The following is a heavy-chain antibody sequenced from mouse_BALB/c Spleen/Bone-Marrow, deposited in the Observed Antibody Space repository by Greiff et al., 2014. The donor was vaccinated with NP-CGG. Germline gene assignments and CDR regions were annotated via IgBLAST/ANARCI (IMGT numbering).Heavy chain of an antibody. J-gene: IGHJ2*01. D-gene: IGHD4-1*01. CDR2: IYPGDGDT. V-gene: IGHV1-80*01. CDR3: ARGGRLTGYYFDY. CDR1: GYAFSSYW. Sequence: LQESGAELVRPGSLVKISCKASGYAFSSYWMNWVKQRPGQGLEWIGQIYPGDGDTNYNGNFKDKATLTTDKSSTTAYMQLSSLTSEDSAVYFCARGGRLTGYYFDYWGQGTTLTVSS.